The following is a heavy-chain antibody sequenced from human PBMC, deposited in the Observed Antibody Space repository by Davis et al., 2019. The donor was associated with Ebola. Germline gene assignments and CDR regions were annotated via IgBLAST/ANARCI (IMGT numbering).Heavy chain of an antibody. V-gene: IGHV3-21*04. CDR3: AKAHSKALGLIEY. J-gene: IGHJ4*02. CDR1: GFTFSSYS. CDR2: ISSSSSYI. D-gene: IGHD2-21*01. Sequence: GESLKISCAASGFTFSSYSMNWVRQAPGKGLEWVSSISSSSSYIYYADSVKGRFTISRDNAKNSLYLQMNSLRAEDTALYYCAKAHSKALGLIEYWGQGTLVTVSS.